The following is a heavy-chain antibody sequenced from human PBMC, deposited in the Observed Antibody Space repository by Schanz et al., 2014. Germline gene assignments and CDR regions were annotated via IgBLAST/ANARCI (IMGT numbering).Heavy chain of an antibody. Sequence: EVQLAESGGGLVQPGGSLRLSCEASGFSFGNYGMSWVRQAPGKGLEWVSGFDAHDGRAYYADSAKGRFTISRDNSKSTLYVEMNSLRAEDTAVYYCARKVVATIGGYYDNWGQGTLVIVSS. V-gene: IGHV3-23*04. CDR2: FDAHDGRA. CDR3: ARKVVATIGGYYDN. CDR1: GFSFGNYG. D-gene: IGHD5-12*01. J-gene: IGHJ4*02.